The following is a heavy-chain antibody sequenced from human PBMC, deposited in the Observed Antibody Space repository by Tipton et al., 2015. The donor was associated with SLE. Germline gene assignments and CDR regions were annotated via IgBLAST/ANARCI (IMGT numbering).Heavy chain of an antibody. V-gene: IGHV3-9*01. CDR2: ISWNSGSI. J-gene: IGHJ4*02. CDR1: GFTFDDYA. CDR3: AKEGW. Sequence: SLRLSCAASGFTFDDYALHWVRQAPGKGLEWVSGISWNSGSIVYADSVKGRFTISRDNAKNSLYLQMNSLRAEDTAVYYCAKEGWWGQGTLVTVSS.